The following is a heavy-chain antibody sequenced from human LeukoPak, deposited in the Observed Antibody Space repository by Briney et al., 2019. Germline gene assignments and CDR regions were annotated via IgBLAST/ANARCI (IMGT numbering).Heavy chain of an antibody. D-gene: IGHD2-2*02. CDR2: IWYDGSNR. Sequence: PGGSVTLSCPPSRFTFSRYGMQWVRQAPGKRLEWVAVIWYDGSNRYYADSVKGRFTSSRDNSKITLYLQMNSLRAEDTAVYYCARDGCSSTSCYTGYYYGMDVWGQGTTVTVSS. J-gene: IGHJ6*02. CDR3: ARDGCSSTSCYTGYYYGMDV. V-gene: IGHV3-33*01. CDR1: RFTFSRYG.